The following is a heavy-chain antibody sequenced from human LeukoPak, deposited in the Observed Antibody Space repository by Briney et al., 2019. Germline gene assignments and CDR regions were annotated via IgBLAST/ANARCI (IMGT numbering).Heavy chain of an antibody. Sequence: GGSLRLSWAASGFTFSSYEMNWVRQAPGKGLEWVSYISSSGSSIYYADSVKGRFTISRDNAKNSLYLQMNSLRAEDTAVYYCARIAWIQLDFDYWGQGTLVTVSS. CDR1: GFTFSSYE. CDR3: ARIAWIQLDFDY. D-gene: IGHD5-18*01. V-gene: IGHV3-48*03. CDR2: ISSSGSSI. J-gene: IGHJ4*02.